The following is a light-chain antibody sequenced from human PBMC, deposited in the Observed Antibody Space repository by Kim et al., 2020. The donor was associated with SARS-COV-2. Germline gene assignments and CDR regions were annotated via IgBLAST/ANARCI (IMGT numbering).Light chain of an antibody. V-gene: IGKV1-17*01. CDR1: QGIRTD. Sequence: ASVGDRVIITCRASQGIRTDLAWYQHKPGTAPRRLIYAASLLQTGVPARFRGSGLGTEFTLTISSLQPEDFATYYCLQHDSRPWTFGQGTQVDIK. J-gene: IGKJ1*01. CDR3: LQHDSRPWT. CDR2: AAS.